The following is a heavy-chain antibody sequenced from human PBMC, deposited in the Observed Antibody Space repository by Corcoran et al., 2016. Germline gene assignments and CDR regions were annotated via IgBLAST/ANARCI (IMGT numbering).Heavy chain of an antibody. Sequence: QVQLVESGGGVVQPGRSLRLSCAASGFTFSSYGMHWVRQAPGKGLEWVAVISYDGSNKYYADSVKGRFTISRDNSKNTLYLQMNSLRAEDTAVYYCAKDPGSSALDYWGQGTLVTVSS. V-gene: IGHV3-30*18. CDR3: AKDPGSSALDY. J-gene: IGHJ4*02. CDR1: GFTFSSYG. CDR2: ISYDGSNK. D-gene: IGHD6-19*01.